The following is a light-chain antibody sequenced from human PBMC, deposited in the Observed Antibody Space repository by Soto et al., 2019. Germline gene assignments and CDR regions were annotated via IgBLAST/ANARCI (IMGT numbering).Light chain of an antibody. CDR2: EVT. CDR1: SSDVGAYNL. J-gene: IGLJ1*01. Sequence: QSALTQPASVSGSPGQSITISCTGTSSDVGAYNLVSWYQHLPDKAPKLIISEVTNRPSGASDRFSGSKSGNTASLTISGLQAEDEADYYCSSYAGSNNYVFGTGTKVTVL. V-gene: IGLV2-14*01. CDR3: SSYAGSNNYV.